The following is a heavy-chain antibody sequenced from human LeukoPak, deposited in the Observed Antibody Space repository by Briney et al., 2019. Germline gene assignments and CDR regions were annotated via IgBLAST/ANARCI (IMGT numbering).Heavy chain of an antibody. V-gene: IGHV4-4*07. Sequence: PSETLSLTCTVSGGSISSYYWSWIRQPAGKGLDWIGRIYYSGSTSYKTSLKSRVTMSVDTSKNQFSLRLSSVTAADTAVYYCARVSWGYYFDYWGQGTLVTVSS. CDR3: ARVSWGYYFDY. J-gene: IGHJ4*02. D-gene: IGHD3-16*01. CDR2: IYYSGST. CDR1: GGSISSYY.